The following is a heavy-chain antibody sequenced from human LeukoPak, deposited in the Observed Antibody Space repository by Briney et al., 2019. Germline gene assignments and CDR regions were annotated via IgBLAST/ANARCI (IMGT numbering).Heavy chain of an antibody. CDR2: ISSSSSYI. CDR1: GFTFSSYS. Sequence: GSLRLSCAASGFTFSSYSMNWVRQAPGKGLEWVSSISSSSSYIYYANSVKGRFTISRDNAKNSLYQQMNSLRAEDTAVYYCARTYNGPDALDIWGQGTMVTVSS. CDR3: ARTYNGPDALDI. D-gene: IGHD1-1*01. V-gene: IGHV3-21*01. J-gene: IGHJ3*02.